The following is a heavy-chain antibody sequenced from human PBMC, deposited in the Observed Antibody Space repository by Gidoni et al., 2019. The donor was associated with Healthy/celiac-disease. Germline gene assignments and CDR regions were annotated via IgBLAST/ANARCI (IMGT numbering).Heavy chain of an antibody. CDR1: GFTFSSYW. CDR3: ARDHDREYCSGGSCYSYYYYGMDV. V-gene: IGHV3-74*01. CDR2: INSDGSST. Sequence: GSLRLSCAASGFTFSSYWMHWVRQAPGKGLVWVSRINSDGSSTSYADSVKGRFTISRDNAKNTLYLQMNSLRAEDTAVYYCARDHDREYCSGGSCYSYYYYGMDVWGQGTTVTVSS. D-gene: IGHD2-15*01. J-gene: IGHJ6*02.